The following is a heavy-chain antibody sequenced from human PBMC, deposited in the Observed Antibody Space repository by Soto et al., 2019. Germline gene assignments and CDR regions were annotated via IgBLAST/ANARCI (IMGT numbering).Heavy chain of an antibody. Sequence: EVQLVESGGGLIQSGGSLRLSCAASGFTVSSNYMNWVRQAPGKGLEWVSVICSDNKTYYADSVKGRFTISRDKSKNTLYIQMNSLRAEDTAIYYCARGYWAGGMDVWGQGTTITVSS. CDR1: GFTVSSNY. J-gene: IGHJ6*02. D-gene: IGHD2-8*02. CDR3: ARGYWAGGMDV. V-gene: IGHV3-53*01. CDR2: ICSDNKT.